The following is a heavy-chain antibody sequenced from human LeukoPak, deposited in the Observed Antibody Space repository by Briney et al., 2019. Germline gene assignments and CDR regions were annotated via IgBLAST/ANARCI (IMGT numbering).Heavy chain of an antibody. CDR3: ARQRTYYYDSSGYYHDAFDI. CDR2: IYPGDSDT. V-gene: IGHV5-51*01. CDR1: GYRFTSYW. D-gene: IGHD3-22*01. J-gene: IGHJ3*02. Sequence: GESLKISCKGSGYRFTSYWIGWVRQMPGKGLEWMGIIYPGDSDTRYSPSFQGQVTISADKSISTAYLQWSSLKASDTAMYYCARQRTYYYDSSGYYHDAFDIWGQGTMVTVSS.